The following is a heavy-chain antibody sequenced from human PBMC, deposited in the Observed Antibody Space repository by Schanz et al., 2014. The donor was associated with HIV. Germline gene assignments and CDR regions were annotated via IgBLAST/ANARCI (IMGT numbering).Heavy chain of an antibody. CDR1: GFTVSSNY. Sequence: EVQLLESGGGLVQPGGALRLSCVASGFTVSSNYMSWVRQAPGKGLEWVSVIYSGGSTYYTDSVKGRFTISRDNSKNTLYLQMNSLRAEDTAVYYCARSSGWRVFDYWGQGTLVTVSS. CDR3: ARSSGWRVFDY. V-gene: IGHV3-53*01. CDR2: IYSGGST. D-gene: IGHD6-19*01. J-gene: IGHJ4*02.